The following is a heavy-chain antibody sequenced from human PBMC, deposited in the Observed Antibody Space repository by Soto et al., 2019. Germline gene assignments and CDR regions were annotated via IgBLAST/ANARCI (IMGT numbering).Heavy chain of an antibody. CDR2: IGFDGTNI. D-gene: IGHD1-20*01. Sequence: QGQLVESGGGVDQPGRSLRLSCVASGFDFKTYGMHWVRQAPGKGLEWVAVIGFDGTNIHYSDSVRGRFSISRDNSENTVSLQMNSLRVEDTALYYCVRTACVINNCSYRGVRWGQGTLVTV. J-gene: IGHJ4*02. CDR1: GFDFKTYG. CDR3: VRTACVINNCSYRGVR. V-gene: IGHV3-33*01.